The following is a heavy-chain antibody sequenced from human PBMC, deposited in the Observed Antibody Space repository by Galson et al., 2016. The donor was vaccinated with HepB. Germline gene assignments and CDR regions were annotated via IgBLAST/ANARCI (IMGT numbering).Heavy chain of an antibody. CDR3: ASDRRYYDFLTGQDYYYGIDL. CDR1: GFTFSDYY. J-gene: IGHJ6*02. Sequence: SLRLSCAASGFTFSDYYMSWIRQAPGKGLAWVSYISGRTNYTKYADSVKGRFTISIDNAKKSLYLQMSSLRAEDTAVYYCASDRRYYDFLTGQDYYYGIDLWGQGTTVTVSS. D-gene: IGHD3-9*01. CDR2: ISGRTNYT. V-gene: IGHV3-11*06.